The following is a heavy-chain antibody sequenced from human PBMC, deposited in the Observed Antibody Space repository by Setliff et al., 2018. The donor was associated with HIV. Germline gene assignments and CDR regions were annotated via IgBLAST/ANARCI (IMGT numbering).Heavy chain of an antibody. J-gene: IGHJ6*03. V-gene: IGHV3-7*01. CDR2: IKEDGSEK. D-gene: IGHD2-15*01. CDR3: ARDATRGGDMDV. Sequence: GGSLRLSCAASGFSFSSYWMSWVRQAPGKGLEWVANIKEDGSEKYYVDSVRGRFTISRDNAKNSLYLQMNSLRTEDTAVYYCARDATRGGDMDVWAKGTTVTVSS. CDR1: GFSFSSYW.